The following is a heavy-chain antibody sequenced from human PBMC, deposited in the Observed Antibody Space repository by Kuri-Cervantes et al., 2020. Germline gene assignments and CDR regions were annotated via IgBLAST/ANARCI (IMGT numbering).Heavy chain of an antibody. CDR1: GYTFTSYD. V-gene: IGHV1-8*01. J-gene: IGHJ6*03. CDR3: ARGSHYDFLSGYYTHSYYYYMDF. CDR2: MNPNSGKT. Sequence: ASVKVSCKASGYTFTSYDINWVRQATGQGLEWMGWMNPNSGKTGYAQKFQGRVTMTGNTSISTAYMVLSSLRSEDKAVYYCARGSHYDFLSGYYTHSYYYYMDFWGKGTTVTVSS. D-gene: IGHD3-3*01.